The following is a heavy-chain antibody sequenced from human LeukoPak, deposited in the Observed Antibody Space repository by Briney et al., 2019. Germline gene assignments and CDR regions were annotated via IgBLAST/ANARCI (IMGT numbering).Heavy chain of an antibody. CDR1: GFNIGPYA. CDR2: IKADGSGT. Sequence: GGSLRLSCAASGFNIGPYAMYWVRQGPGRGLEWVSVIKADGSGTFYSDSVRGRFTTSRDNSKNSLYLQMSSLTSVDTALYYCTTWAFYHNLDVWGQGTTVAVSS. CDR3: TTWAFYHNLDV. V-gene: IGHV3-43*02. D-gene: IGHD1-1*01. J-gene: IGHJ6*02.